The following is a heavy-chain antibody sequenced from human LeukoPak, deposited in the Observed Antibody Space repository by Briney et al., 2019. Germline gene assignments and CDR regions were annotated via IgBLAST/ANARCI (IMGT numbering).Heavy chain of an antibody. CDR2: IIPILGIA. J-gene: IGHJ3*02. CDR3: ARDGSSDAFDI. V-gene: IGHV1-69*04. D-gene: IGHD2-2*01. Sequence: SVKVSCKASGGTFSSYAISWVRQAPGQGLEWMGRIIPILGIANYAQKFQGRVTITADKSTSTAYMELSSLRSEDTAVYYCARDGSSDAFDIWGQGTMVTVSS. CDR1: GGTFSSYA.